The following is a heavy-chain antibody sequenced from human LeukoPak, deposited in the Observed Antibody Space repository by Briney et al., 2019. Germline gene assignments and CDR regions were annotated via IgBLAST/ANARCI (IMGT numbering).Heavy chain of an antibody. D-gene: IGHD6-19*01. CDR2: ISGSGGTT. CDR1: GFIFTSYA. J-gene: IGHJ5*02. CDR3: ARGVVDSSGWYRSWFDP. Sequence: GGSLRPSCAASGFIFTSYAMSWVRQAPGKGLEWVSAISGSGGTTYYADSVKGRFTISRDNSKNTLYLQMNSLRAEDTAVYYCARGVVDSSGWYRSWFDPWGQGTLVTVSS. V-gene: IGHV3-23*01.